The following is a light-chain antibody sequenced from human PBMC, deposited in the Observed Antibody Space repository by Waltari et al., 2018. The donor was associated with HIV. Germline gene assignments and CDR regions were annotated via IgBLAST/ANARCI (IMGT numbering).Light chain of an antibody. CDR3: HQRSNWPIT. J-gene: IGKJ5*01. Sequence: EIVLTQSPATLSLSPGERATLSCRASQGVSSYLAWYQQKPGQAPRLLIYGASSRATGIPARCSGSGSGTDFTLTISSLEPGDFGVYYCHQRSNWPITFGQGTRLEIK. V-gene: IGKV3-11*01. CDR1: QGVSSY. CDR2: GAS.